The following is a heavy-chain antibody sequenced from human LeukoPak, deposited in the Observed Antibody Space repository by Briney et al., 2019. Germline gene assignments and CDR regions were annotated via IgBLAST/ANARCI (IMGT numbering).Heavy chain of an antibody. J-gene: IGHJ4*02. V-gene: IGHV1-69*04. D-gene: IGHD3-22*01. CDR3: ARGAYYYDSSAAYYFDY. CDR2: IIPILGIA. CDR1: GGTFSSYA. Sequence: SVKVSCKASGGTFSSYAISWVRQAPGQGLEWMGRIIPILGIANYAQKFQGRVTITADKSTSTAYMELSSLRSEDTAVYYCARGAYYYDSSAAYYFDYWGQGTLVTVSS.